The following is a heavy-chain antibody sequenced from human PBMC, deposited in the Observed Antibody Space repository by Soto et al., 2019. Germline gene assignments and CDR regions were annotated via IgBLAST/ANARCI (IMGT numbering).Heavy chain of an antibody. CDR1: GFTFSSYA. Sequence: GGSLRLSCATSGFTFSSYAMSWVRQAPGKGLEWVSAISGSGGSTYYADSVKGRFTISRDNSKNTLYLQMNSLRAEDTAVYYCAKGPAVAGAQHFDYWGQGTLVTVS. J-gene: IGHJ4*02. CDR2: ISGSGGST. D-gene: IGHD6-19*01. V-gene: IGHV3-23*01. CDR3: AKGPAVAGAQHFDY.